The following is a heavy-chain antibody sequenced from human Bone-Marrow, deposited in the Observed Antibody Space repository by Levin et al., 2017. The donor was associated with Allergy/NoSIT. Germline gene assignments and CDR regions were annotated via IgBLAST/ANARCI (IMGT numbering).Heavy chain of an antibody. D-gene: IGHD1-14*01. CDR1: NYSISSGFH. J-gene: IGHJ4*01. V-gene: IGHV4-38-2*02. CDR3: AREGTPQSWDY. Sequence: PSETLSLTCAVSNYSISSGFHWGWIRQPPGKGLEWIGSIDQSGNTYYSPSLKSRVTISVDTSKNLFSLKLSSVTAADTAVYYCAREGTPQSWDYWGQGTLVTVSS. CDR2: IDQSGNT.